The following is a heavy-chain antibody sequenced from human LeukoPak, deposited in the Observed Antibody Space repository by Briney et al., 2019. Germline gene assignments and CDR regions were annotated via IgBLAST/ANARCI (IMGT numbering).Heavy chain of an antibody. CDR2: MNPNSGNT. V-gene: IGHV1-8*01. Sequence: VASVKVSCKASGYTFTSYDINWVRQATGQGLEWMGWMNPNSGNTGYAQEFQGRVTMTRNTSRSTAYMELSSLRSEDTGVYYCARGLKVTRPIEPWGQGNLGTASS. CDR1: GYTFTSYD. J-gene: IGHJ5*02. D-gene: IGHD2-21*02. CDR3: ARGLKVTRPIEP.